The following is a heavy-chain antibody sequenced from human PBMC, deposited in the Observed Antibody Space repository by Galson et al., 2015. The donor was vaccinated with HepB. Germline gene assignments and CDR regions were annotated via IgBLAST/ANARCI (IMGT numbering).Heavy chain of an antibody. J-gene: IGHJ5*02. CDR1: GYTFTNYG. CDR3: ARGANWNSDWFDP. D-gene: IGHD1-1*01. V-gene: IGHV1-18*01. Sequence: SVKVSCKASGYTFTNYGVTWVRQAPGQGLEWMGWISAYTGNTNYAENLQGSVTVTTDTSTTTAYMELRSLTFDDTAVYYCARGANWNSDWFDPWGQGTLVTVSS. CDR2: ISAYTGNT.